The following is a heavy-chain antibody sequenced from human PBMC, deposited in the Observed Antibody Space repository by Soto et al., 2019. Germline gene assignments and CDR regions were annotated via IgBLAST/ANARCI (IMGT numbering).Heavy chain of an antibody. CDR1: GFTFSSYA. Sequence: QLRLVESGGGVVQPGRSLRLSCAASGFTFSSYAMHWVRQAPGKGLEWVAVISYDGSNKYYADSVKGRFTISRDNSKNPYNCKRNGRGAEDRVVYSSARANPPAPGGR. J-gene: IGHJ2*01. V-gene: IGHV3-30-3*01. CDR3: ARANPPAP. CDR2: ISYDGSNK.